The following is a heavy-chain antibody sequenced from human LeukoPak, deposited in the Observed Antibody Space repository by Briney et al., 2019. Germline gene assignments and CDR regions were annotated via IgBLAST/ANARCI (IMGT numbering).Heavy chain of an antibody. D-gene: IGHD6-19*01. CDR2: VYTSGTT. CDR1: GGSVSSYY. V-gene: IGHV4-4*07. CDR3: ATSGSGWSTKKDALEI. Sequence: SETLSLTCIVSGGSVSSYYWSWIRQPAGKGLEWIERVYTSGTTYYNPSLRSRVTVSVDTSTNQFSLKMTSMTAADTAVYYCATSGSGWSTKKDALEIWGQGTTVTVSS. J-gene: IGHJ3*02.